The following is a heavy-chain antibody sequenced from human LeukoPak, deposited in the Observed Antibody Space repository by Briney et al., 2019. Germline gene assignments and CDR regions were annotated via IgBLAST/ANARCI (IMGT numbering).Heavy chain of an antibody. CDR3: AREPPYYGSGSYSPGDNWFDP. D-gene: IGHD3-10*01. V-gene: IGHV1-69*05. CDR2: IIPIFGTA. Sequence: PVKVSCKASGGTFSSYAISWVRQAPGQGLEWMGGIIPIFGTANYAQKFQGRVTITTDESTSTAYMELSSLRSEDTAVYYCAREPPYYGSGSYSPGDNWFDPWGQGTLVTVSS. CDR1: GGTFSSYA. J-gene: IGHJ5*02.